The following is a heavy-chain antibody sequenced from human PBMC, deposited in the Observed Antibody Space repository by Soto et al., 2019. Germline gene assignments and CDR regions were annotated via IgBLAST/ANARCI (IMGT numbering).Heavy chain of an antibody. CDR2: IYYSGST. Sequence: SETLSLTCTVSGGSISSGGYYWSWIRQHPGKGLEWIGCIYYSGSTYYNPSLKSRVTISVDTSKNQFSLKLSSVTAADTAVYYCARGPRNYVVFDYWGQGTLVTVSS. CDR1: GGSISSGGYY. CDR3: ARGPRNYVVFDY. J-gene: IGHJ4*02. V-gene: IGHV4-31*03. D-gene: IGHD1-7*01.